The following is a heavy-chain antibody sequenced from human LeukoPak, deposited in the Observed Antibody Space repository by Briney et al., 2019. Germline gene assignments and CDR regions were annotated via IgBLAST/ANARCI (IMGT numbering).Heavy chain of an antibody. J-gene: IGHJ6*02. CDR1: RGPISSHY. Sequence: SETLSLTCTVSRGPISSHYWSWIRQPPGKGLEWIGYVSFSGTTKYSPSLNSRVTISRDASKNQFSLRENSVTAADTAVYYWTRSRVSGSYFDYHSGMDVWGQGTTVIVS. V-gene: IGHV4-59*11. CDR3: TRSRVSGSYFDYHSGMDV. CDR2: VSFSGTT. D-gene: IGHD1-26*01.